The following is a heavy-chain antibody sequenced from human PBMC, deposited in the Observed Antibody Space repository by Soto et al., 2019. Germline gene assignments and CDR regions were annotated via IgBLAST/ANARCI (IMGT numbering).Heavy chain of an antibody. D-gene: IGHD3-10*01. Sequence: ASVKVSCKASGYTFTSYGISWVRQAPGQGLEWMGWISAYNGNTNYAQKLQGRVTMTTDTSTSTAYMELRSLRSDDTAVYYCARFHAGELLLPIRDYFDYWGQGTLVTVSS. CDR2: ISAYNGNT. V-gene: IGHV1-18*01. CDR3: ARFHAGELLLPIRDYFDY. CDR1: GYTFTSYG. J-gene: IGHJ4*02.